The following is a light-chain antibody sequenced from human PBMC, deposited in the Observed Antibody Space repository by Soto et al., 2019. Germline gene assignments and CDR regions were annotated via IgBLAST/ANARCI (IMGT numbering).Light chain of an antibody. CDR1: SRDVGGYNY. J-gene: IGLJ3*02. CDR3: QSYDTNSWV. CDR2: EVT. Sequence: QSALTQPASVSGSPGQSITISCAGTSRDVGGYNYVSWYQQYPGKAPKVIISEVTNRPSGVPNRFSGSKSGNTASLTISGLQAEDEADYYCQSYDTNSWVFGGGTKLTVL. V-gene: IGLV2-14*01.